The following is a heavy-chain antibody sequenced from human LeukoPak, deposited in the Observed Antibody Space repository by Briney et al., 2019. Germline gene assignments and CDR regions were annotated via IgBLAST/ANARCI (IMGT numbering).Heavy chain of an antibody. CDR3: ARDYGDYVLDY. CDR2: ISAYNGNT. J-gene: IGHJ4*02. CDR1: GYTFTSYG. D-gene: IGHD4-17*01. V-gene: IGHV1-18*01. Sequence: GASVKVSCKASGYTFTSYGISWVRQAPGQGLEWMGWISAYNGNTNYAQKLQGRVTITTDESTSTAYMELSSLRSEDTAVYYCARDYGDYVLDYWGQGTLVTVSS.